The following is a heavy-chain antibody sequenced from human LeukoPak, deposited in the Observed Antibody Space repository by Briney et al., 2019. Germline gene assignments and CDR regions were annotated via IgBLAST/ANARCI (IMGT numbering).Heavy chain of an antibody. CDR3: TRHPYSGTYYAFDI. Sequence: PGGSLRLSCAASGFTFSGSAMHWVRQASGKGLEWVGRIRSKANSYATAYAASVKGRFTISRDDSKNTAYLQTNSLKTEDTAVYYCTRHPYSGTYYAFDIWGQGTMVTASS. CDR1: GFTFSGSA. CDR2: IRSKANSYAT. J-gene: IGHJ3*02. V-gene: IGHV3-73*01. D-gene: IGHD1-26*01.